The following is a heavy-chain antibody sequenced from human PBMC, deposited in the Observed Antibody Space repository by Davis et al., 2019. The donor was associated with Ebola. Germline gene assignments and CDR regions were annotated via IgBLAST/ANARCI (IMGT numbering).Heavy chain of an antibody. Sequence: GESLKISCAASGFTFSSYAMSWVRQAPGKGLEYVSGIRSNGGSTNYADSVKGRFTISRDNSKNALYLQMSSLRAEDTAVYYCVKAQATVTIILAYWGQGTLVTVSS. CDR1: GFTFSSYA. J-gene: IGHJ4*02. D-gene: IGHD4-17*01. CDR3: VKAQATVTIILAY. V-gene: IGHV3-64D*06. CDR2: IRSNGGST.